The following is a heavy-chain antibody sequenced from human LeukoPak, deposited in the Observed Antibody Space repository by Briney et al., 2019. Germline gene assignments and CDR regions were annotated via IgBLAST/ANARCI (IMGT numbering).Heavy chain of an antibody. D-gene: IGHD5-18*01. CDR1: GYSFTSYW. CDR2: IYPGDSDT. CDR3: ARQRGYSYVVYYFDY. Sequence: GESLKISCKGSGYSFTSYWIGWVRQMPGKGLEWTGIIYPGDSDTRYSPSFQGQVTISADKSISTAYLQWSSLKASDTAMYYCARQRGYSYVVYYFDYWGQGTLVTVSS. J-gene: IGHJ4*02. V-gene: IGHV5-51*01.